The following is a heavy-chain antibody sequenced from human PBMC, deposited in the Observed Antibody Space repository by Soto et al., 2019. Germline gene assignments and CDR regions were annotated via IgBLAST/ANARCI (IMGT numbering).Heavy chain of an antibody. CDR2: IIPKFGTT. CDR1: GGSFSTYG. J-gene: IGHJ4*02. D-gene: IGHD4-17*01. Sequence: QVQLVQSGAEVKKPGSSVKVSCKASGGSFSTYGINWVRLAPGQGLEWMGVIIPKFGTTNYAQKFQGRVTLTSEESANTAYMELNYLKADYTAVYFCGQEVDPYYGGKLLPLDYWGQGNLVTVAS. V-gene: IGHV1-69*13. CDR3: GQEVDPYYGGKLLPLDY.